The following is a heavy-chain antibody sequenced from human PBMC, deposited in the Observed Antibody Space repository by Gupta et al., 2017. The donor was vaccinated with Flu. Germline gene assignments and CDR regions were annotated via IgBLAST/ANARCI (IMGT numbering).Heavy chain of an antibody. CDR2: INHSGST. CDR3: AREAGRTTVTPDAFDI. D-gene: IGHD4-17*01. J-gene: IGHJ3*02. Sequence: QVQLQQWGAGLLKPSETLSLTCAVYGGSFSGYYWSWIRQPPGKGLEWIGEINHSGSTNYNPSRKSRVTISVDTSKNQFSLKLSSVTAAETAVYYCAREAGRTTVTPDAFDIWCQGTMVTVSS. V-gene: IGHV4-34*01. CDR1: GGSFSGYY.